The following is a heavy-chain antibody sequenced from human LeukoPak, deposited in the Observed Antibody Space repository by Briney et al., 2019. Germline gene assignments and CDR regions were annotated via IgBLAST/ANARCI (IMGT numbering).Heavy chain of an antibody. V-gene: IGHV1-69*13. Sequence: SVKVSCKASGGTFSSYAISWVRQAPGQGLEWMGGIIPIFGTANYAQKFQGRVTITADESTSTAYMELSSLRSEDTAVYYCASGRDSYNSYYFDYWGQGTLVTVSS. D-gene: IGHD5-24*01. J-gene: IGHJ4*02. CDR3: ASGRDSYNSYYFDY. CDR2: IIPIFGTA. CDR1: GGTFSSYA.